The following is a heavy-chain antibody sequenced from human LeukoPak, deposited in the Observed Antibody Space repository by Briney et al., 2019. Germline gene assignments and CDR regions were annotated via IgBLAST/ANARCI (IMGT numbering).Heavy chain of an antibody. CDR1: GCSISSGSYY. J-gene: IGHJ5*02. D-gene: IGHD3-10*01. Sequence: PSQTLSLTCTVSGCSISSGSYYWSWIRQPAGKGLEWIGRIYTSGSTNYNPSLKSRVTISVDTSKNQFSLKLSSVTAADTAVYYCARGRFGDWFDPWGQGTLVTVSS. CDR2: IYTSGST. V-gene: IGHV4-61*02. CDR3: ARGRFGDWFDP.